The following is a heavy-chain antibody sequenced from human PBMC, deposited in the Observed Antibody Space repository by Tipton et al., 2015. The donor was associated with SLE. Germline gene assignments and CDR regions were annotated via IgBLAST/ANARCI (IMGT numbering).Heavy chain of an antibody. D-gene: IGHD3-3*01. CDR2: ISGSGGST. V-gene: IGHV3-23*01. J-gene: IGHJ4*02. CDR3: AKVKWGATFFGVVINYFDY. Sequence: SLRLSCAASGFTFSSYGMSWVRQAPGKGLEWVSNISGSGGSTYYADSVKGRFTISRDNAKNTLYLQMNSLSADDTAVYYCAKVKWGATFFGVVINYFDYWGQGTLVTVSS. CDR1: GFTFSSYG.